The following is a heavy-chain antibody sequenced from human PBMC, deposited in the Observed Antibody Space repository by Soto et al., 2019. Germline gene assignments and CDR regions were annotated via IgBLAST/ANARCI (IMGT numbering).Heavy chain of an antibody. Sequence: PGGSLRLSCAASGFTVSSNYMSWVRQAPGKGLEWVSVIYSGGSTYYADSVKGRFTISRDNSKNTLYLQMNSLRAEDTAVYYCARGLVTGTTDFDYWGQGTLVTVSS. D-gene: IGHD1-7*01. J-gene: IGHJ4*02. CDR1: GFTVSSNY. CDR3: ARGLVTGTTDFDY. CDR2: IYSGGST. V-gene: IGHV3-53*01.